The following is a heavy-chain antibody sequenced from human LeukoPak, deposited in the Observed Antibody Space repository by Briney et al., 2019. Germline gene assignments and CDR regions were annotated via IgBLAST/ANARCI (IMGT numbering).Heavy chain of an antibody. Sequence: PGGSPRLSCGASGFIFSSYWMHWVRQAPGKGLEWVSHIDSEGISATYGDPAKGRFTMSRDNAKNTVYLQMNSLRAEDTAVYYCTRGTSVVAGIDFWGQGTLVTVSS. CDR1: GFIFSSYW. CDR2: IDSEGISA. V-gene: IGHV3-74*01. J-gene: IGHJ4*02. D-gene: IGHD2-15*01. CDR3: TRGTSVVAGIDF.